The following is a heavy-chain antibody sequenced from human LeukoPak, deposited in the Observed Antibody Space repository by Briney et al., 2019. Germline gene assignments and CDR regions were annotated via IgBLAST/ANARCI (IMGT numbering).Heavy chain of an antibody. CDR3: AREGYDSSYYYYLDY. CDR2: IYYSGCT. CDR1: AGSISSGDYY. V-gene: IGHV4-31*03. J-gene: IGHJ4*02. Sequence: SQTLSFTCTVSAGSISSGDYYWSWIRQHPGKGLEWIGNIYYSGCTYYNPSLKSRVTISVDMSKSQFSLKLSSVTAADTAVYYCAREGYDSSYYYYLDYWGQGTLVTVSS. D-gene: IGHD3-22*01.